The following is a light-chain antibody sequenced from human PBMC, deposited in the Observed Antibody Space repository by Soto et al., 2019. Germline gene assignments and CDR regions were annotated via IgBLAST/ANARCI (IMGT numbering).Light chain of an antibody. CDR2: KAS. V-gene: IGKV1-5*03. CDR3: QQYKSYSWT. CDR1: QSISRG. Sequence: DIQMTQSPSTLSASVGDRVTITCRASQSISRGLAWYQQKPGKAPKLLIYKASSLESGVPSRFSGSGSGTEFTLTISTLQSDDFATYYCQQYKSYSWTFGQGTKVEIK. J-gene: IGKJ1*01.